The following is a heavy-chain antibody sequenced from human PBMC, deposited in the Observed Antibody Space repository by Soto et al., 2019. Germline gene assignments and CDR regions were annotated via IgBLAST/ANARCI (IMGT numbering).Heavy chain of an antibody. J-gene: IGHJ5*02. Sequence: QVHLVQSGGEVREPGASVKVSCRASGYAFKNFGITWVRQAPGQGLEWMGWITVYDGNTNYAERLQGRVSMTTDTSTSTAYMELRSLRSDDTAVYYCATSYDSGFDPWGQGTLVTVSS. CDR1: GYAFKNFG. D-gene: IGHD5-12*01. CDR2: ITVYDGNT. CDR3: ATSYDSGFDP. V-gene: IGHV1-18*04.